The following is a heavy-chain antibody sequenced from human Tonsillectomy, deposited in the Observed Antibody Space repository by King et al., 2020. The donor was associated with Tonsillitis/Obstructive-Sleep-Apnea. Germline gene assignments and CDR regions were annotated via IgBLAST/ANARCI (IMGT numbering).Heavy chain of an antibody. D-gene: IGHD2-8*01. CDR1: GGSISSNY. J-gene: IGHJ3*02. CDR2: IYYSGST. Sequence: VQLQESGPGLVEPSETLSLTCTVSGGSISSNYWSWIRQPPGKGLEWIGYIYYSGSTNYNPSLKSRVTISVDTSKNQFSLKLSSVTAADTAVYYCARDMVLEAGGDAFDIWGQGTMVTVSS. CDR3: ARDMVLEAGGDAFDI. V-gene: IGHV4-59*01.